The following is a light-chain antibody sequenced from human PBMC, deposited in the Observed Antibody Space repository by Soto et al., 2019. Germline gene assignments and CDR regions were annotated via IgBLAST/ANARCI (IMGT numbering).Light chain of an antibody. J-gene: IGKJ1*01. CDR2: GAS. CDR1: QSVSSTY. CDR3: QQWGSSSWT. V-gene: IGKV3-20*01. Sequence: EIVLTQSPGTLSLSPGERATLSCRASQSVSSTYLAWYQQKPGQAPRLLIYGASTRATGIPDRFSGSGSGTDFTLTISRLEPEDFAVYYGQQWGSSSWTFGQGTKVDIK.